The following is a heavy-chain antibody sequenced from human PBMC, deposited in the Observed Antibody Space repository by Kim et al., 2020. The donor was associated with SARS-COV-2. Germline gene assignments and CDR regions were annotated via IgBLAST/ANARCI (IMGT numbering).Heavy chain of an antibody. CDR3: ARDREHTYGRSFDH. J-gene: IGHJ4*02. D-gene: IGHD5-18*01. CDR1: GGSISTYY. V-gene: IGHV4-59*01. CDR2: IYYSGST. Sequence: SETLSLTCTVSGGSISTYYWSWIRQPPGKGLEWIGYIYYSGSTNYNPSLKSRVTISTDTSKNQFSLKLTSVTAADTAVYYCARDREHTYGRSFDHWGQGTLVTVSS.